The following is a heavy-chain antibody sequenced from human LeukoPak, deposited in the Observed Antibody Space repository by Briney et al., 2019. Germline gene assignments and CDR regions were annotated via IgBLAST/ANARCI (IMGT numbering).Heavy chain of an antibody. Sequence: ASETLSLTCIVSGGSINNSISYWGWIRQPPGKGLEWIASIYYSGRTYYNPPLKSRGTISLDTSKNQFSLKLSSVTAADTAVYYCARGVLRYFDWPVGMDVWGQGTTVTVSS. J-gene: IGHJ6*02. D-gene: IGHD3-9*01. CDR3: ARGVLRYFDWPVGMDV. V-gene: IGHV4-39*07. CDR2: IYYSGRT. CDR1: GGSINNSISY.